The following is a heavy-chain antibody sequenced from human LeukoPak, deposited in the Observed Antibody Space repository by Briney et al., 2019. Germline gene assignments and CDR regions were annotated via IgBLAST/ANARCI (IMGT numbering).Heavy chain of an antibody. D-gene: IGHD2-2*02. CDR3: ARLLSSTSCYMCAFDI. V-gene: IGHV5-51*01. Sequence: GESLKISCKGSGYSFTSYWIGWVRQMPGKGLEWMGIIYPGDSDTRYSPFFQGQVTISADKSISTAYLQWSSLKASDTAMYYCARLLSSTSCYMCAFDIWGQGTMVTVSS. J-gene: IGHJ3*02. CDR1: GYSFTSYW. CDR2: IYPGDSDT.